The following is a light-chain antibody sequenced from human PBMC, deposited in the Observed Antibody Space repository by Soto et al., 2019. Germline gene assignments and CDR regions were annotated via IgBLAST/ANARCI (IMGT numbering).Light chain of an antibody. CDR2: GAS. V-gene: IGKV3-20*01. Sequence: EIVLTQSPGTLSLSPGDRATLSCRASQSVSSSYLAWYQQKPGQAPRLLIHGASSRATGIPDRFSGSGSGTDFTLTISRLEPEDFAVYYCQQYGSSLLTFGGGTKVDIK. CDR3: QQYGSSLLT. J-gene: IGKJ4*01. CDR1: QSVSSSY.